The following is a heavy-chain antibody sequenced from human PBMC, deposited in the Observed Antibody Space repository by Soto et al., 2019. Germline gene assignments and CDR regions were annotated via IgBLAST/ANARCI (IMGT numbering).Heavy chain of an antibody. CDR1: GFTFSSYA. D-gene: IGHD5-18*01. V-gene: IGHV3-30-3*01. J-gene: IGHJ6*02. CDR2: ISYDGSNK. Sequence: GGSLRLSCAASGFTFSSYAMHWVRQAPGKGLEWVAVISYDGSNKYYADSVKGRFTISRDNSENTLYLQMNSLRAEDTAVYYCARDRDTAMVYYYYGMDVWGQGTTVTVSS. CDR3: ARDRDTAMVYYYYGMDV.